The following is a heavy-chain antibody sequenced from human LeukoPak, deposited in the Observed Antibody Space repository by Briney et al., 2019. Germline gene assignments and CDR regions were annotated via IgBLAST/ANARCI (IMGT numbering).Heavy chain of an antibody. CDR3: ARGKYYYDSSGYYADFHYYMDV. CDR2: IYYSGST. Sequence: SETLSLTCTVSGGSISSHYWSWIRQPPGKGLECIGYIYYSGSTNYTPSLKSRVTISIDTSKNQFSLKLNSVTAADTAVYYCARGKYYYDSSGYYADFHYYMDVWGKGTTVTVSS. D-gene: IGHD3-22*01. V-gene: IGHV4-59*11. J-gene: IGHJ6*03. CDR1: GGSISSHY.